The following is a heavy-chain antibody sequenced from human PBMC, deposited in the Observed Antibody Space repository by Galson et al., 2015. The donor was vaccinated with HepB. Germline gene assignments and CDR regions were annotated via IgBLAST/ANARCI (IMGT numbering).Heavy chain of an antibody. CDR3: AKAVLWFGEYGMDV. J-gene: IGHJ6*02. V-gene: IGHV3-30*18. Sequence: SLRLSCAASGFTFSSYGMHWVRQAPGKGLEWVAVISYDGSNKYYADSVKGRFTISRDNSKNTLYLQMNSLRAEDTAVYYCAKAVLWFGEYGMDVWGQGTTVTVSS. D-gene: IGHD3-10*01. CDR2: ISYDGSNK. CDR1: GFTFSSYG.